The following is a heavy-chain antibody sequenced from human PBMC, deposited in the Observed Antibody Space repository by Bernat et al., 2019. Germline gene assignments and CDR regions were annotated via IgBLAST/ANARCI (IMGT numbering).Heavy chain of an antibody. V-gene: IGHV3-43*02. D-gene: IGHD3-22*01. CDR1: GFTFSSYW. Sequence: EVQLVESGGGLVQPGGSLRLSCAASGFTFSSYWMHWVRQAPGKGLVWVSLISWDGGSTYYADSVKGRFTISRDNSKNSLYLQMNSLRTEDTALYYCAKALSSSGYYIDYWGQGTLVTVSS. CDR2: ISWDGGST. J-gene: IGHJ4*02. CDR3: AKALSSSGYYIDY.